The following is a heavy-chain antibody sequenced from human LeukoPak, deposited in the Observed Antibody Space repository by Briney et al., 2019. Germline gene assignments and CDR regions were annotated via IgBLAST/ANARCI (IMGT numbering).Heavy chain of an antibody. CDR3: ARVKPFGGVIGTFDY. CDR2: MNPNSGNT. CDR1: GYTFTSYD. D-gene: IGHD3-16*02. Sequence: ASVKVSCKASGYTFTSYDINWVRQATGQGLEWMGWMNPNSGNTGYAQKFQGRVTITADKSTSTAYMELSSLRSEDTAVYYCARVKPFGGVIGTFDYWGQGTLVTVSS. J-gene: IGHJ4*02. V-gene: IGHV1-8*01.